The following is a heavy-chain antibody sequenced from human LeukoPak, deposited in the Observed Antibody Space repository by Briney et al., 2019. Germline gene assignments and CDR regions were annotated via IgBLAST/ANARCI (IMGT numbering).Heavy chain of an antibody. J-gene: IGHJ4*02. CDR1: GFTFSSYA. V-gene: IGHV3-30-3*01. D-gene: IGHD4-17*01. CDR2: ISYDGSNK. CDR3: ARDFYGDYALFDY. Sequence: GGSLRLSCAASGFTFSSYAMHWVRQPPGKGLEWMAVISYDGSNKYYADSVKGRFTISRDNSKNTLYLQMNSLRAEDTAVYYCARDFYGDYALFDYWGQGTLVTVSS.